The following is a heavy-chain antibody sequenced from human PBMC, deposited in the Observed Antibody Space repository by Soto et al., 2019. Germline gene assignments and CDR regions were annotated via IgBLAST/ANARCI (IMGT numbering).Heavy chain of an antibody. V-gene: IGHV3-30*18. J-gene: IGHJ5*02. CDR3: AKFPRGNYEPS. CDR2: LSYDGSEK. CDR1: GFTFKNYG. Sequence: PVGSPRLSCVVSGFTFKNYGMHWVRQAPGKGLEWVSVLSYDGSEKDYAASVRGRFTISRDNSKNTLYLQMNSLRTEDTAIYYCAKFPRGNYEPSWGQGTLVTVSS. D-gene: IGHD3-3*01.